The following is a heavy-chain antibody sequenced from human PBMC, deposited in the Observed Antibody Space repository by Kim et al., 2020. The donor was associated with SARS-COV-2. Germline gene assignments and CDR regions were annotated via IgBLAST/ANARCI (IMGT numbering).Heavy chain of an antibody. CDR2: ISNDGRNT. V-gene: IGHV3-74*01. Sequence: GGSLRLSCAASGFTFSSHWMHWVRQAPGKGLVCVSRISNDGRNTGYADSVKGRFTVSRDKAKNMLYLQMNSLRAEDTAVYYCARDRSAGYMDSWGQGILVTVPS. D-gene: IGHD2-2*02. CDR1: GFTFSSHW. J-gene: IGHJ5*01. CDR3: ARDRSAGYMDS.